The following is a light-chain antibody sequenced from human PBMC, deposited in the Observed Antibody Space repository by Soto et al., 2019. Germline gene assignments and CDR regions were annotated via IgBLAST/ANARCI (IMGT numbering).Light chain of an antibody. CDR3: QQYNNWPPKT. J-gene: IGKJ1*01. CDR2: DAS. V-gene: IGKV1-5*01. CDR1: QTISNW. Sequence: DIQMTQSPSTLSASVGDRVTITCRASQTISNWLAWYQQKPGKAPKVLIYDASTLDGGVPSRFSGSGSGADFTLTISSLQSEDSAVYYCQQYNNWPPKTFGQGTKVDIK.